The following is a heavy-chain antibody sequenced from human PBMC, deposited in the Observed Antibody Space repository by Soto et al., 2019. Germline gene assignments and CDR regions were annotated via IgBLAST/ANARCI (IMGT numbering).Heavy chain of an antibody. CDR1: GYNFDNDW. CDR2: IYPGDSDI. J-gene: IGHJ6*02. Sequence: GESLKISCKASGYNFDNDWIGWVRQMPGKGLDWMGIIYPGDSDIKYSPSFQGQVTISADKSVNTAYLQWSSLKSSDAAIYYCARRGFLDYHGLDVRGQGTTLTVS. CDR3: ARRGFLDYHGLDV. D-gene: IGHD6-25*01. V-gene: IGHV5-51*01.